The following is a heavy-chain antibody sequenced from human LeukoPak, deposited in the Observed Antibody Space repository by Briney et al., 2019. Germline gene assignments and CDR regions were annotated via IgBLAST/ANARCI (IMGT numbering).Heavy chain of an antibody. Sequence: TGGSLRLSCAASGFIFSSYEMNWVRQAPGKGLEWLSYITSSGSNIYYADSVKGRFTISRDNAKNSLYLQMNSLRAEDTAVYYCASLTDYGDYVESGRGYFDYWGQGTVVTVSS. CDR2: ITSSGSNI. CDR1: GFIFSSYE. D-gene: IGHD4-17*01. J-gene: IGHJ4*02. CDR3: ASLTDYGDYVESGRGYFDY. V-gene: IGHV3-48*03.